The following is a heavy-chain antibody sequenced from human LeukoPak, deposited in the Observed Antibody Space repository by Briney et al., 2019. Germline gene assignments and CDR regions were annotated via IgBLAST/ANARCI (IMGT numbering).Heavy chain of an antibody. J-gene: IGHJ5*02. D-gene: IGHD2-2*01. V-gene: IGHV4-30-2*01. CDR3: ARGSLGCSSTSCYGWDWFDP. CDR2: IYHSGST. Sequence: PSQTLTLTCTVSGGSISSGGYYWSWIRQPPGKGLEWIGYIYHSGSTYYNPSLKSRVTISVDRSKNQFSLKLSSVTAADTAVYYCARGSLGCSSTSCYGWDWFDPWGQGTLVTVSS. CDR1: GGSISSGGYY.